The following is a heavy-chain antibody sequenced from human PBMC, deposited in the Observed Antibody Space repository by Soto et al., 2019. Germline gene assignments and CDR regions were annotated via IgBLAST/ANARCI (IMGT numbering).Heavy chain of an antibody. J-gene: IGHJ4*02. D-gene: IGHD3-3*01. CDR2: ISWNSGSI. Sequence: GGSLSLSCAASVLPFQGHAINWVRQAPGKGLEWVSGISWNSGSIAYADSVNGRITISRENAKNSLYLQMNSPRVEDTAVYYCAKDKRPESIIGGGFSGSFCYWGQGNVAIVYS. V-gene: IGHV3-9*01. CDR1: VLPFQGHA. CDR3: AKDKRPESIIGGGFSGSFCY.